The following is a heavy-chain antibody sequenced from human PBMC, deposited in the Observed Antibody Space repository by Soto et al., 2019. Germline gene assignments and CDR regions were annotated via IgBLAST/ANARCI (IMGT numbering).Heavy chain of an antibody. CDR1: GYSISSGYY. V-gene: IGHV4-38-2*01. J-gene: IGHJ5*02. CDR2: MFHSGST. Sequence: SETLSLTCAVSGYSISSGYYWGWIRQPPGKGLEWIGSMFHSGSTYYNPSLKSRVTISVDTSKNQFSLKLSSVTAADTAVYYCARGHIVVVPTVGWFDPWGHGTLVTVSS. D-gene: IGHD2-2*01. CDR3: ARGHIVVVPTVGWFDP.